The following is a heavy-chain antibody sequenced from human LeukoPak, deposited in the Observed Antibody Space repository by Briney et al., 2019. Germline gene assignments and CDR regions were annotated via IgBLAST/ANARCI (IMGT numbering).Heavy chain of an antibody. CDR1: GDSVSDNNVA. CDR2: TYYRSKWYN. D-gene: IGHD3-10*01. Sequence: SQTLSLTCAISGDSVSDNNVAWNWIRQSPSRGLEWLGRTYYRSKWYNDYAISVKSRITINPDTSMNQFSLQLNSVTPDDTAVYYCARVSSRVFDYWGQGTLFTVSS. CDR3: ARVSSRVFDY. V-gene: IGHV6-1*01. J-gene: IGHJ4*02.